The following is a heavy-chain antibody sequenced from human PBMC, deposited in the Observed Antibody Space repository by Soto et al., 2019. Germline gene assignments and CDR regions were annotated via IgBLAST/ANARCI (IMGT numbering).Heavy chain of an antibody. V-gene: IGHV1-69*13. D-gene: IGHD3-22*01. CDR2: IIPIFGTA. CDR3: ARGPDYYDSSGYNPQYNWFDP. Sequence: SVKVSCKASGGTFSSYAISWVRQAPGQGLEWMGGIIPIFGTANYAQKFQGRVTITADESTSTAYMELSSLRSEDTAVYYCARGPDYYDSSGYNPQYNWFDPWGQRTLVTVSS. J-gene: IGHJ5*02. CDR1: GGTFSSYA.